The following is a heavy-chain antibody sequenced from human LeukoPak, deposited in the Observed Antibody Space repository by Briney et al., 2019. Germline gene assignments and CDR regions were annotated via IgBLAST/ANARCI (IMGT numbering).Heavy chain of an antibody. V-gene: IGHV4-61*02. Sequence: PSQTLSLTCTVSGGSISSGSYYWSWIRQPAGKGLEWIGRIYTSGSTNYNPSLKSRVTISVDTSKNQFSLKLSSVTAADTAVYYCARGQMVSQWFGEYLFRGPHNWFDPWGQGTLVTVSS. CDR1: GGSISSGSYY. CDR3: ARGQMVSQWFGEYLFRGPHNWFDP. CDR2: IYTSGST. J-gene: IGHJ5*02. D-gene: IGHD3-10*01.